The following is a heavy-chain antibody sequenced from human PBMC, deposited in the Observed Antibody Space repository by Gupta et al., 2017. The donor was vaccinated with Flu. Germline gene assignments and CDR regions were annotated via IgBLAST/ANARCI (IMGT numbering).Heavy chain of an antibody. CDR2: ISSSSGSST. D-gene: IGHD3-3*02. CDR1: GFTFRDYY. Sequence: QVQLVESGGGLVKPGGSLRLSCVASGFTFRDYYMGWIRQAPGKGLEWVSYISSSSGSSTYYADSVQGRFTISRDNTRNSLYLQMNSLRVEDTAIYYCARSLQIRIFVGFDPWGQGTLVTVSS. J-gene: IGHJ5*02. CDR3: ARSLQIRIFVGFDP. V-gene: IGHV3-11*01.